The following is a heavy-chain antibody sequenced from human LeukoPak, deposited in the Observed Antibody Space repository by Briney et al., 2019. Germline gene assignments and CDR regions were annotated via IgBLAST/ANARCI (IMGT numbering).Heavy chain of an antibody. CDR3: ARGSNYYDSSGYYRTQYFQH. D-gene: IGHD3-22*01. V-gene: IGHV3-53*04. J-gene: IGHJ1*01. Sequence: GGSLRLSCAAYGFTVSSNYMSWVRQAPGKGLEWVSVIYSGGSTYYADSVKGRFTISRHNSKNTLYLQMNSLRAEDTAVYYCARGSNYYDSSGYYRTQYFQHWGQGTLVTVCS. CDR1: GFTVSSNY. CDR2: IYSGGST.